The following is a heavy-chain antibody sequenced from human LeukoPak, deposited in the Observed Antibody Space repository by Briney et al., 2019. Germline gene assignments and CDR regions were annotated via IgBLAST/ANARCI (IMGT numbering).Heavy chain of an antibody. CDR1: GGSISSSSYY. CDR3: ARNKGQFYEYFDY. Sequence: SETLSLTCTVSGGSISSSSYYWGWIRLPPGKGLEWIGSIYYSGSTYYNPSLKSRVTISVDTSKNQFSLKLSSVTAADTAVYYCARNKGQFYEYFDYWGQGTLVTVSS. J-gene: IGHJ4*02. V-gene: IGHV4-39*01. D-gene: IGHD5/OR15-5a*01. CDR2: IYYSGST.